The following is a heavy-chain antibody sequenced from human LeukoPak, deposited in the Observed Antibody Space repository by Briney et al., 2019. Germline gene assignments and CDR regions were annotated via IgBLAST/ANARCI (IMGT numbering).Heavy chain of an antibody. Sequence: SETLSLICTVSGGSISSYYWSWIRQPPGKGLEWIGHIYYSGSTNYNPSLKSRVTISVDTSKDHFSLKLSPVTAPGTAVYDSGRTNYTPSLKSRVTISVDTSKTQFSLKLTSVTAADTAVYSCARDRFLSREDYYYGMDVWGQGTTVTVSS. CDR1: GGSISSYY. CDR2: IYYSGST. D-gene: IGHD2-21*02. J-gene: IGHJ6*02. CDR3: GRTNYTPSLKSRVTISVDTSKTQFSLKLTSVTAADTAVYSCARDRFLSREDYYYGMDV. V-gene: IGHV4-59*01.